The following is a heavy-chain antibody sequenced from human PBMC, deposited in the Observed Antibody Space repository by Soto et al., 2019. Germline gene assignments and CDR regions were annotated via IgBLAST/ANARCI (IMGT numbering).Heavy chain of an antibody. CDR2: ISYDGSNK. V-gene: IGHV3-30-3*01. CDR1: GFTFSSCA. D-gene: IGHD2-21*02. Sequence: PGGSLRLSCAASGFTFSSCAMHWVRQAPGKGLEGVAVISYDGSNKYYADSVKGRFTISRDNSKNTLYLQMNSLRAEDTAVYYCAREDCGGDCPHLYYYYYGMDVWGQGTTVTVSS. CDR3: AREDCGGDCPHLYYYYYGMDV. J-gene: IGHJ6*02.